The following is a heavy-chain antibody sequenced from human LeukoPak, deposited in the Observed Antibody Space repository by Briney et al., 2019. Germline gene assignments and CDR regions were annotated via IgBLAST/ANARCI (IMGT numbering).Heavy chain of an antibody. J-gene: IGHJ4*02. D-gene: IGHD2-15*01. CDR2: INPNSGGT. Sequence: AASVKVSCKASGYTFTVYYMHWVRQAPGQGLEWMGWINPNSGGTIYAQKFQGRVTMTRDTSISTAYMELSRLRSDDTAVYYCARGRYCSGGSCLPGDYWGQGTLVTVSS. CDR3: ARGRYCSGGSCLPGDY. V-gene: IGHV1-2*02. CDR1: GYTFTVYY.